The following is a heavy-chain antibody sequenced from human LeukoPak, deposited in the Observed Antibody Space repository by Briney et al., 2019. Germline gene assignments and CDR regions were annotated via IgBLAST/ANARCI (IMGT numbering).Heavy chain of an antibody. V-gene: IGHV3-30*18. Sequence: GGPLRHSCSASGFTLKGFDMYWLRQAPAKGLEGVAVTSHDGSHTQHADSVKGRFTISRDNSKRTLFLQMNSLRPEDTAVYFCVKDRADQYSFDSWGQGTLVTVSS. CDR1: GFTLKGFD. D-gene: IGHD4-11*01. CDR3: VKDRADQYSFDS. J-gene: IGHJ4*02. CDR2: TSHDGSHT.